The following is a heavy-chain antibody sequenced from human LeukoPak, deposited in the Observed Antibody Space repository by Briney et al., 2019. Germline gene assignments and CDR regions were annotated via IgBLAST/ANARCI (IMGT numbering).Heavy chain of an antibody. J-gene: IGHJ4*02. Sequence: GASVKVSCKASGYIFTGYYMHWVRQAPGQGLEWMGWMNPNSGNTGYAQKFQGRVTMTRNTSISTAYMELSSLRSEDTAVYYCARGRGRAIAAAGTVFDYWGQGTLVTVSS. D-gene: IGHD6-13*01. CDR3: ARGRGRAIAAAGTVFDY. CDR1: GYIFTGYY. V-gene: IGHV1-8*02. CDR2: MNPNSGNT.